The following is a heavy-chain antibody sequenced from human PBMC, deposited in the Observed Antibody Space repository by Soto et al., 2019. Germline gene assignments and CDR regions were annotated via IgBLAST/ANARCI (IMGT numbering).Heavy chain of an antibody. CDR3: ARLRDYDTDLYDFDI. D-gene: IGHD3-9*01. J-gene: IGHJ4*02. V-gene: IGHV3-23*01. CDR1: GFNFRTYG. Sequence: EVQLLESGGDLVQPGGSLRLSCTSSGFNFRTYGMSWVRQAPGKGLEWVSFISAGGFSTYYADSVKGRFTISRDTSTRTLFLQMNSLRAEDTALYFCARLRDYDTDLYDFDIWGQGTLVTVS. CDR2: ISAGGFST.